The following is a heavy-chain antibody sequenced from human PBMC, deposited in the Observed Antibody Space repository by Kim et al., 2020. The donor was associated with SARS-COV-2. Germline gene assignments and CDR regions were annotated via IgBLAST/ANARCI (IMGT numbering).Heavy chain of an antibody. CDR1: GFTFSDYY. V-gene: IGHV3-11*01. J-gene: IGHJ4*02. Sequence: GASLRLSCAASGFTFSDYYMSWIRQAPGKGLEWVSYISSSGSTIYYADSVKGRFTISRDNAKNSLYLQMNSLRAEDTAVYYCARDLAATLFDYWGQGTLVTVSS. D-gene: IGHD6-25*01. CDR3: ARDLAATLFDY. CDR2: ISSSGSTI.